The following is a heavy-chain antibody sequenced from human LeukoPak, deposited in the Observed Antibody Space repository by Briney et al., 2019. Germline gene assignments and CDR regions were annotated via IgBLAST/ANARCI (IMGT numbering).Heavy chain of an antibody. Sequence: GGSLRLSCAASGFSFSTFWMTWVRQPPGGGLEWLASIRQDGNEMYYVDSVKGRFTISRDNAKNSLYLQMNKLRPEDTATYYCASAKVELGQRAYNWFDPWGQGTLVTVSS. J-gene: IGHJ5*02. CDR1: GFSFSTFW. CDR2: IRQDGNEM. CDR3: ASAKVELGQRAYNWFDP. V-gene: IGHV3-7*01. D-gene: IGHD1/OR15-1a*01.